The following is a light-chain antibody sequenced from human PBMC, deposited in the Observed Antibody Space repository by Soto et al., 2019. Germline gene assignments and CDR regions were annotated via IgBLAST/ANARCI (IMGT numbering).Light chain of an antibody. V-gene: IGKV1-39*01. J-gene: IGKJ5*01. Sequence: DIQMTQSPSSLSASVGDRVSITCRASQSIAGYLSWYQQRPGKAPKFLIYSASSLQRGVPSRFSGSGSGTDFSLTINGLQPEDFATYFCQQSFIVPIPFGQGTRLEIK. CDR3: QQSFIVPIP. CDR1: QSIAGY. CDR2: SAS.